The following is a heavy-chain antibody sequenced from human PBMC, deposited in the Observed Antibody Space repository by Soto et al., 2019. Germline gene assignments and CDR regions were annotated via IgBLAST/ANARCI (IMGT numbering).Heavy chain of an antibody. D-gene: IGHD1-1*01. CDR3: ARRWNYYLDF. J-gene: IGHJ4*02. V-gene: IGHV3-33*05. CDR1: GFPFREFG. CDR2: ISYDGSD. Sequence: QMQLVESGGGVVQPGRSLRLSCVASGFPFREFGMHWVRQAPGKGQEWVALISYDGSDYADSVKGRFTISRDDSRDTLFLHMDNLRPDDTGVYYCARRWNYYLDFWGQGTLVAVSS.